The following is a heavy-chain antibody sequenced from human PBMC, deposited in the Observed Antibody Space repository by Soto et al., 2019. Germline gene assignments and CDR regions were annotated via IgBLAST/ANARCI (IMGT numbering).Heavy chain of an antibody. V-gene: IGHV4-59*01. CDR2: IYYSGST. CDR1: GGSISSYY. Sequence: SETLSLTFTVSGGSISSYYWSWIRESPWKVLEWIGNIYYSGSTNYNPSLKSRVTMSVDTSKNQFTLKLSSVTAAETGVYFCARSFMVPVDFFDYWGQGTLVTVSS. D-gene: IGHD3-10*01. CDR3: ARSFMVPVDFFDY. J-gene: IGHJ4*02.